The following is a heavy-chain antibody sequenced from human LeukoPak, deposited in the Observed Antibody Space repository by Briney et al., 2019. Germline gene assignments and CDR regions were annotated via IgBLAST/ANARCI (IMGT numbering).Heavy chain of an antibody. V-gene: IGHV4-59*12. CDR3: ARVLPGIAAVDGAT. J-gene: IGHJ4*02. CDR1: GGSMKSYY. D-gene: IGHD6-13*01. Sequence: PSETLSLTCIVSGGSMKSYYWNWIRQPPGKGLEWIGYIYYSGSINYNPSLKSRVTISIDMSMNQFSLKLSSVTAADTAVYYCARVLPGIAAVDGATWGQGTLVTVSS. CDR2: IYYSGSI.